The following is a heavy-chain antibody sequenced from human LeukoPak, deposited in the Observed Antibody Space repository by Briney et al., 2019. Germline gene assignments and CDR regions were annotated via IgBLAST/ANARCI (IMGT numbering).Heavy chain of an antibody. CDR1: GFTFSSYA. CDR2: ISGSGGST. D-gene: IGHD5-24*01. V-gene: IGHV3-23*01. CDR3: AKDPPLQRWLPLNWFDP. J-gene: IGHJ5*02. Sequence: GRSLRLSCAASGFTFSSYAMSWVRQAPGKGLEWVSAISGSGGSTYYADSVKGRFTISRDNSKNTLYLQMNSLRAEDTAVYYCAKDPPLQRWLPLNWFDPWGQGTLVTVSS.